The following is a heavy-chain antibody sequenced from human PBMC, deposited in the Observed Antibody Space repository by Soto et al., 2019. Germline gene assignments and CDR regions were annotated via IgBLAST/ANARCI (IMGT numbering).Heavy chain of an antibody. Sequence: ETLSLTCTVSSVSISSTNYYWGWIRQPPGKGLEWIGTMYYSGSANYNPSLKSRVAISVYTSKNQFSLRLSSVTAADTAVYYCARVDYRSMSFDSWGQGTLVTVSS. CDR2: MYYSGSA. CDR3: ARVDYRSMSFDS. J-gene: IGHJ4*02. D-gene: IGHD4-4*01. V-gene: IGHV4-39*01. CDR1: SVSISSTNYY.